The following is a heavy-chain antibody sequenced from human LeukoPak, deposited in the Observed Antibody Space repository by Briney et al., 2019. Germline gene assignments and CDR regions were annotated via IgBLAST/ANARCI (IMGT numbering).Heavy chain of an antibody. Sequence: SETLSLTCAVYGGSFSGYYWSWIRQPPGKGLEWIGEINHSGSTNYNPSLKSRVTMSVDTSKNQFSLKLSSVTAADTAVYYCARITMMNAFDIWGQGTMVTVSS. CDR2: INHSGST. CDR1: GGSFSGYY. J-gene: IGHJ3*02. V-gene: IGHV4-34*01. CDR3: ARITMMNAFDI. D-gene: IGHD3-22*01.